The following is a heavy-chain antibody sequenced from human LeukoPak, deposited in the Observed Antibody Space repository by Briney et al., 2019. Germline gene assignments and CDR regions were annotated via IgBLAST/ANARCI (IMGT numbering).Heavy chain of an antibody. D-gene: IGHD6-13*01. V-gene: IGHV3-33*01. CDR2: IWYDGSNK. CDR3: ARDFDSSSWYVDY. CDR1: GFTFSSYG. J-gene: IGHJ4*02. Sequence: GGPLRLSCAASGFTFSSYGMHWVRQAPGKGLEWVAVIWYDGSNKYYADSVKGRFTISRDNSKNTLYLQMNSLRAEDTAVYYCARDFDSSSWYVDYWGQGTLVTVSS.